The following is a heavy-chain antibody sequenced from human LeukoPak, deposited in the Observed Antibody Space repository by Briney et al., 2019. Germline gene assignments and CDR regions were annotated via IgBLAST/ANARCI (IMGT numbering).Heavy chain of an antibody. D-gene: IGHD3-22*01. CDR3: ARGITYYYDSSGPDY. J-gene: IGHJ4*02. CDR1: GFTFSRYW. CDR2: IKEDGSKK. V-gene: IGHV3-7*03. Sequence: GGSLRLSCAASGFTFSRYWMTWVRQAPGKGLEWVANIKEDGSKKNYVDSVKGRFTISRDNAKNSLYLQMNSLRAEDTAVYYCARGITYYYDSSGPDYWGQGTLVTVSS.